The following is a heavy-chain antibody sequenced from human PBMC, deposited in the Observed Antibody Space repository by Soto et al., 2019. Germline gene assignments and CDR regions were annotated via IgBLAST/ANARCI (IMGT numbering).Heavy chain of an antibody. J-gene: IGHJ4*02. CDR3: AKGPHSSGWHYFDY. V-gene: IGHV3-23*01. D-gene: IGHD6-19*01. Sequence: DVQLLQSGGALVQAGGSLRLSCAASGFTVSNYAMSWVRQAPGKGLEWVSTVSGSGGNTYYADSVKGRFTISRDNSENTLYLQMISLRAEDMAIYYCAKGPHSSGWHYFDYWGQGTLVTVST. CDR1: GFTVSNYA. CDR2: VSGSGGNT.